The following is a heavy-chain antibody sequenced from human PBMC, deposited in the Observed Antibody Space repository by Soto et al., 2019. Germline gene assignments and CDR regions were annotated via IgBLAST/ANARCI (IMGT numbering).Heavy chain of an antibody. V-gene: IGHV3-7*01. CDR1: GFTFGSYW. CDR3: XXXXXXXSGTSVNHYLDY. Sequence: EVQLEESGGGLVQPGGSLRLSCAASGFTFGSYWMSWVRQAPGKGLEWLATIKWDASEKKYVDSVKGRFIMSRDNAKNSLYLQMDSLRAEDTAXYYCXXXXXXXSGTSVNHYLDYWGHGTLVTVSS. D-gene: IGHD3-10*01. J-gene: IGHJ4*01. CDR2: IKWDASEK.